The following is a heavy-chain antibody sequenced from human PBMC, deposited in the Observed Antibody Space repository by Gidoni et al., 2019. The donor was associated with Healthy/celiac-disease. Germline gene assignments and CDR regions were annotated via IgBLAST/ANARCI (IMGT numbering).Heavy chain of an antibody. V-gene: IGHV4-39*01. Sequence: QLQLQESGPGLAKPSETLSPPCTVSAGSISSSSYYWGWIRQPPGKGLEWIGSIDYSGSTYYNPSLKSRVTISVDTSKTQFSLKLSSVTAADTAVYYCARHEASGGGDYWGQGTLVTVSS. J-gene: IGHJ4*02. CDR2: IDYSGST. CDR3: ARHEASGGGDY. CDR1: AGSISSSSYY.